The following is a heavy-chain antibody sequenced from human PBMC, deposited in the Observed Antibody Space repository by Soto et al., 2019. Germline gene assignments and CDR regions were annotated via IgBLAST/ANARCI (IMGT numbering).Heavy chain of an antibody. D-gene: IGHD1-7*01. CDR1: GFTFSSYG. V-gene: IGHV3-30*18. J-gene: IGHJ4*02. Sequence: QVQLVESGGGVVQPGRSLRLSCAASGFTFSSYGMHWVRQAPGKGLEWVAVISYDGSNKYYVDSVKGRFTISRDNSKNTLYLQMNSLRAEDTAVYYCAKVVSGELELWYYFDYWGQGTLVTVSS. CDR3: AKVVSGELELWYYFDY. CDR2: ISYDGSNK.